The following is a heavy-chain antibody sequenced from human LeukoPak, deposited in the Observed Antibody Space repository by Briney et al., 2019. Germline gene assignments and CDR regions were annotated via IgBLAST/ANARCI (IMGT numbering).Heavy chain of an antibody. J-gene: IGHJ3*02. CDR2: IYHSGST. V-gene: IGHV4-4*02. CDR1: GGSISSSNW. D-gene: IGHD3-22*01. CDR3: ASVPDSTSWGDAFDI. Sequence: SETLSLTCAVSGGSISSSNWWSWVRPPPGKGLEWIGEIYHSGSTNYNPSLKSRVTISVDTSKNQFSLKLSSVTAADTAVYYCASVPDSTSWGDAFDIWGQGTMVTVSS.